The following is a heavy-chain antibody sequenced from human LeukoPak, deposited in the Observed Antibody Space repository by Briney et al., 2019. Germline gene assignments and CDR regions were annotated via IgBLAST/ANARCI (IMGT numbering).Heavy chain of an antibody. V-gene: IGHV4-59*01. CDR3: ARGRERFLTPGPFDY. J-gene: IGHJ4*02. D-gene: IGHD3-9*01. Sequence: PSETLSLTCTVSGGSISSYYWSWIRQPPGKGLEWIGYIYYSGSTNYNPSLKSRVTISVDTSKNQFSLKLSSVTAADTAVYYCARGRERFLTPGPFDYWGQGTLVTVSS. CDR1: GGSISSYY. CDR2: IYYSGST.